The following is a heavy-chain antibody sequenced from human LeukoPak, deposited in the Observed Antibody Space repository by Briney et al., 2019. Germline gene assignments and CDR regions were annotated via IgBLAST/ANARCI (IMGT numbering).Heavy chain of an antibody. J-gene: IGHJ6*02. V-gene: IGHV4-59*01. CDR3: ATLSSSWRYYYYGMDV. Sequence: PSETLSLTCTVSGGSISSYYWSWIRQPPGKGLEWIGYIYYSGSTNYNPSLKSRVTISVDTSKNQFSLKLSSATAADTAVYYCATLSSSWRYYYYGMDVWGQGTTVTVSS. CDR2: IYYSGST. CDR1: GGSISSYY. D-gene: IGHD6-13*01.